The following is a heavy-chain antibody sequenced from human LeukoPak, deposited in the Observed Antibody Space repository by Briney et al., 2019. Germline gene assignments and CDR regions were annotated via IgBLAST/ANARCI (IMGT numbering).Heavy chain of an antibody. Sequence: GGSLRLSCAVSGFTFSSYAMSSVRQAPGKGLEWVSAISGSGGSTYYADSVKGRFTISRDNSKNTLYLQMNSLRAEDTAVYYCAKDLHYYDSSGYYSFDYWGQGTLVTVSS. CDR1: GFTFSSYA. J-gene: IGHJ4*02. V-gene: IGHV3-23*01. D-gene: IGHD3-22*01. CDR3: AKDLHYYDSSGYYSFDY. CDR2: ISGSGGST.